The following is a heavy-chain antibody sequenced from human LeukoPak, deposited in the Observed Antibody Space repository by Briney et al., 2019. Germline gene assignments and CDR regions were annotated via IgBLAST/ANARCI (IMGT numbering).Heavy chain of an antibody. CDR2: IKSKTNGGTI. V-gene: IGHV3-15*01. Sequence: PGGSLRLSCAVSGFTFSNAWMSWVRQAPGKGLEWLGRIKSKTNGGTIDYATPVKGRFTISRDNAKNSLYLQMNSLRAEDTAVYYCAELGITMIGGVWGKGTTVTISS. CDR3: AELGITMIGGV. J-gene: IGHJ6*04. CDR1: GFTFSNAW. D-gene: IGHD3-10*02.